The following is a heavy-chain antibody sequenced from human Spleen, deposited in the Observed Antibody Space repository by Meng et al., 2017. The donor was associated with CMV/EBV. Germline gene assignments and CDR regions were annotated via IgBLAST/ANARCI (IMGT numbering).Heavy chain of an antibody. J-gene: IGHJ3*02. CDR1: GFAFSPYS. Sequence: GESLKISCTASGFAFSPYSMNWVRQAPGKGLEWVSAISGSGGSTYYADSVKGRFTISRDNSKNTLYLQMNSLRAEDTAVYYCAKGVEYSSSSDAFDIWGQGTMVTVSS. CDR3: AKGVEYSSSSDAFDI. CDR2: ISGSGGST. V-gene: IGHV3-23*01. D-gene: IGHD6-6*01.